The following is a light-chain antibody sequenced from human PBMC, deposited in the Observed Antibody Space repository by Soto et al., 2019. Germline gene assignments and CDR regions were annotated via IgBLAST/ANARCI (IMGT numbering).Light chain of an antibody. CDR3: SSYTSSSTLV. J-gene: IGLJ1*01. CDR1: SGDVGGYNY. CDR2: EVS. Sequence: QSALTQPASVSGSPGQSITISCTGTSGDVGGYNYVSWYQQNPGKAPKLMIYEVSDRPSGVSNRFSGSKSGNTASLTISGLQAEDEADYYCSSYTSSSTLVFGTGTKLTVL. V-gene: IGLV2-14*01.